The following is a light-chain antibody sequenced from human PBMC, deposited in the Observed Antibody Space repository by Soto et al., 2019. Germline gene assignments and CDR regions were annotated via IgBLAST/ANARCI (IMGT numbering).Light chain of an antibody. Sequence: QPVLTQPSSLSASPGASASLTCTLRSGINVGSSRIYWYQQKPGSPPQYLLRYKSDSDKQQGSGVPSRFSGSKDASANAGILLISGLQSEDEADYYCMIWHSSAVVFGGGTKVTVL. V-gene: IGLV5-45*03. J-gene: IGLJ2*01. CDR1: SGINVGSSR. CDR2: YKSDSDK. CDR3: MIWHSSAVV.